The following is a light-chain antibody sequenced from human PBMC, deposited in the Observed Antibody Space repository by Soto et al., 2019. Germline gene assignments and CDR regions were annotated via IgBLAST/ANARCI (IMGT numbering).Light chain of an antibody. Sequence: VMTQAPATLSVSPGERATLSCRASQTINNNVAWYQLKDGQVPRLVIYGASTRATDIPARFSGSGSGTDFTLTISSLEPGDFAVYYCQQRNDWQVTFGQGTRLEIK. J-gene: IGKJ5*01. CDR3: QQRNDWQVT. V-gene: IGKV3-11*01. CDR1: QTINNN. CDR2: GAS.